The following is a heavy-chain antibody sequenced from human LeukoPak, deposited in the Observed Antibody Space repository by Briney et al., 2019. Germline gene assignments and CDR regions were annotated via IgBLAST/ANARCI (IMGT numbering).Heavy chain of an antibody. CDR1: GGSISSSDYY. CDR3: ARNGRHSKWFDP. Sequence: PSETLSLTCIVFGGSISSSDYYWGWIRQPPVKGLEWIGSVYYGGITYYNPSLKSRVTISVDTSKNQFSLNLSSVTAADTAVYYCARNGRHSKWFDPWGQGTLVTVSS. CDR2: VYYGGIT. J-gene: IGHJ5*02. D-gene: IGHD1-1*01. V-gene: IGHV4-39*07.